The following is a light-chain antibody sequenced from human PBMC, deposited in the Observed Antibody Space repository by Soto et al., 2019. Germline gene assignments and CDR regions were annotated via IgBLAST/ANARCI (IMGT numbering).Light chain of an antibody. CDR3: CSYAGSGIVI. Sequence: QSALTQPASVSGSPEQSITISCTGTSSDVGSYNLVSWYQQHPGKVPKLMIYEVSKRPSGVSNRFSGSKFGNTASLTISGLQAQDEADYYCCSYAGSGIVIFGGGTKLTLL. J-gene: IGLJ2*01. V-gene: IGLV2-23*02. CDR2: EVS. CDR1: SSDVGSYNL.